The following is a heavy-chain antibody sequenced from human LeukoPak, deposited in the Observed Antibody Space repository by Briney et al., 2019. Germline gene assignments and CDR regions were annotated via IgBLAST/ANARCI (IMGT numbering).Heavy chain of an antibody. CDR1: GYTFTGYY. Sequence: ATLKVSCKASGYTFTGYYMHWVRQAPGQGLEWTGWINPNSGGTNYAQKFQGRVTLTRDTSISTAYMELSRLGSDETAVYYCARATLIAVLPLVRSGWRQGPLVTVSS. J-gene: IGHJ4*02. V-gene: IGHV1-2*02. CDR2: INPNSGGT. CDR3: ARATLIAVLPLVRSG. D-gene: IGHD3-10*01.